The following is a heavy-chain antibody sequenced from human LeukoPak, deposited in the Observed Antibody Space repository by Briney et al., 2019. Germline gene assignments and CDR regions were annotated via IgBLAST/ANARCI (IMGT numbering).Heavy chain of an antibody. Sequence: GGSLRLSCAASGFTFSSYAMHWVRQAPGKGLEWVAVISYDGSSKYYADSVKGRFTISRDNSKNTLYLQMNTLRAEDTAVYYCTILNSVNYYFDYWGQGTLVTVSS. D-gene: IGHD4-17*01. CDR2: ISYDGSSK. CDR3: TILNSVNYYFDY. CDR1: GFTFSSYA. J-gene: IGHJ4*02. V-gene: IGHV3-30-3*01.